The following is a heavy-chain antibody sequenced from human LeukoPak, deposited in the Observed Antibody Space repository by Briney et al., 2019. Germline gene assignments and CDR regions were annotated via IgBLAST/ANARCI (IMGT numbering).Heavy chain of an antibody. CDR3: ASGRIAATSYWFDP. V-gene: IGHV1-69*13. CDR2: IIPIFGTA. CDR1: GYTFTSYD. D-gene: IGHD6-13*01. Sequence: SVKVSCKASGYTFTSYDINWVRQATGQGLEWMGGIIPIFGTANYAQKFQGRVTITADESTSTAYMELSSLRSEDTAVYYCASGRIAATSYWFDPWGQGTLVTVSS. J-gene: IGHJ5*02.